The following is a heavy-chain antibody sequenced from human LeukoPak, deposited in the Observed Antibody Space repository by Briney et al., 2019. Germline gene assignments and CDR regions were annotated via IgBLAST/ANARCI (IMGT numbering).Heavy chain of an antibody. J-gene: IGHJ6*03. CDR2: IYPGDSDT. D-gene: IGHD3-10*01. CDR3: ARRGSGSYYNSYYYYMDV. CDR1: GSSFTSYW. V-gene: IGHV5-51*01. Sequence: GESLKISCKGSGSSFTSYWIGWGRQMPGKGLEWMGIIYPGDSDTGYSPSFQGQVTISADKSISTAYLQWSSLKASDTATYYCARRGSGSYYNSYYYYMDVWGKGTTVTISS.